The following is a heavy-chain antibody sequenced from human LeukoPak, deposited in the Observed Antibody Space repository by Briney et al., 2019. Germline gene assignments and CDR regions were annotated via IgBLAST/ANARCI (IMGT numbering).Heavy chain of an antibody. CDR2: ISISSYI. D-gene: IGHD3-3*01. J-gene: IGHJ4*02. CDR3: AREGDSYDFWSGYYPEYYFDY. Sequence: PGGSLRLSCAASGFTLSSYSMNWVRQAPGKGLEWVSSISISSYIYYADSVKGRFTISRDNAKNSLYLQMNSLRAEDTAVYYCAREGDSYDFWSGYYPEYYFDYWGQGTLVTVSS. CDR1: GFTLSSYS. V-gene: IGHV3-21*01.